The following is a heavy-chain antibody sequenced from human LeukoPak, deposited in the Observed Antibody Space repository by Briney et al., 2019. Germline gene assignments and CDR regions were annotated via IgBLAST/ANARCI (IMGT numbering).Heavy chain of an antibody. CDR1: GFTFSSYW. CDR2: INTDGSNT. D-gene: IGHD5-12*01. V-gene: IGHV3-74*01. J-gene: IGHJ3*01. Sequence: GGSLRLSCAASGFTFSSYWMHWVRQAPGKGLVWISRINTDGSNTRYEDTVKGRFTISRDNAKNTLYLQMNSLRAEDTSVYYCARDGYRTSQGAFDLWGQGTMVTVSS. CDR3: ARDGYRTSQGAFDL.